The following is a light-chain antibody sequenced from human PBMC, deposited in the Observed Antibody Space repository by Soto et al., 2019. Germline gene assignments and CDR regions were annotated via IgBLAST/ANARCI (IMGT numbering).Light chain of an antibody. Sequence: EIVLTQSPGTLSLSPGERATLSCRASQSVSRNYLAWYQQKPGQAPRLLIYGASSRATGIPDRFTGRGSGTDFTLTSNRLEPEDFAVYHGQQYGSSPWTFGQGTKVEIK. CDR3: QQYGSSPWT. CDR2: GAS. CDR1: QSVSRNY. V-gene: IGKV3-20*01. J-gene: IGKJ1*01.